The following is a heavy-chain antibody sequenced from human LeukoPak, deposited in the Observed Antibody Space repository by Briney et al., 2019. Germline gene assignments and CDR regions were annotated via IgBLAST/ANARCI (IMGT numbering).Heavy chain of an antibody. CDR3: TKNDVGDYGT. Sequence: SETLSLTCSVSGASISRSTYYWGWIRQPPGKGLEWIGSVFRTGTAYCNPSLRSRVTVSVDTSKNQFSLKLSSVTATDTAVYYCTKNDVGDYGTWGQGTLVIVSS. CDR1: GASISRSTYY. D-gene: IGHD4-17*01. V-gene: IGHV4-39*01. CDR2: VFRTGTA. J-gene: IGHJ5*02.